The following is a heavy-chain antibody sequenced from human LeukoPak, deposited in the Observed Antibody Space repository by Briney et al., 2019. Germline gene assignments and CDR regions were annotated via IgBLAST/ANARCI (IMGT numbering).Heavy chain of an antibody. Sequence: GGSLRLSCTASGFTFSIYWMSWVRQAPGKGLEWVANIKQDGSEKYYVDSVKGRFTISRDNANNSLYLQMNSLRAEDTAVYYCARGGDYLDFWGQGTLVTVSS. CDR1: GFTFSIYW. CDR2: IKQDGSEK. CDR3: ARGGDYLDF. V-gene: IGHV3-7*05. J-gene: IGHJ4*02.